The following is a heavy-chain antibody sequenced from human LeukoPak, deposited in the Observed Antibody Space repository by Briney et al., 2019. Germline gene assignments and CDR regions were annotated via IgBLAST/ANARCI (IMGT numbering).Heavy chain of an antibody. CDR2: ITRSGPTI. CDR1: GFAFSDFY. CDR3: AKATGTLGN. Sequence: GGSLRLSCAASGFAFSDFYMSWIRQAPGKGLEWVSYITRSGPTIYYADSVKGRFTISRDNSKNTLYLQMNSLTGEDTAIYYCAKATGTLGNWGQGTLVTVSS. J-gene: IGHJ4*02. V-gene: IGHV3-11*01. D-gene: IGHD1-1*01.